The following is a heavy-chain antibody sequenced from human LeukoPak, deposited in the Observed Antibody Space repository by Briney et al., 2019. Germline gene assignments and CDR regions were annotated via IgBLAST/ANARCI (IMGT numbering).Heavy chain of an antibody. Sequence: GESLRLSCAISGFTVSNNYMSWVRQPPGKGLEWVSVIYSGGSTYYSDSVMGRCTIFRDTSKNKQFLLMNSLSTEATAVYYFAGGGGAYCRGDDFRAFDIWGQGTMVTVSP. CDR2: IYSGGST. CDR1: GFTVSNNY. V-gene: IGHV3-53*01. D-gene: IGHD2-21*02. J-gene: IGHJ3*02. CDR3: AGGGGAYCRGDDFRAFDI.